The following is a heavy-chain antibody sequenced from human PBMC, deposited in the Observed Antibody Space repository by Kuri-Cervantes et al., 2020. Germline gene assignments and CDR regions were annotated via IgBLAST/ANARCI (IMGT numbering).Heavy chain of an antibody. CDR2: IWYDGSNK. CDR1: GFTFSDYY. CDR3: SSGYLFDY. V-gene: IGHV3-33*08. Sequence: LSLTCAASGFTFSDYYMSWIRQAPGKGLEWVAVIWYDGSNKYYADSVKGRFTISRDNSKNTLYLQMNSLRAEDTAVYYCSSGYLFDYWGQGTLVTVSS. J-gene: IGHJ4*02. D-gene: IGHD3-22*01.